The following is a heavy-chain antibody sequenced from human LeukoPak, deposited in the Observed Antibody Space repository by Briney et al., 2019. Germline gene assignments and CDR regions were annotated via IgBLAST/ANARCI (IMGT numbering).Heavy chain of an antibody. CDR1: GFTFSSYG. V-gene: IGHV3-30*02. J-gene: IGHJ1*01. Sequence: TGGSLRLSCAASGFTFSSYGMHWVRQAPGKGLEWVAVIWYDGSNKYYADSVKGRFTISRDNSKNTLYLQMNSLRTEDTALYYCAKELEYFQHWGQGTLVTVSS. CDR3: AKELEYFQH. CDR2: IWYDGSNK.